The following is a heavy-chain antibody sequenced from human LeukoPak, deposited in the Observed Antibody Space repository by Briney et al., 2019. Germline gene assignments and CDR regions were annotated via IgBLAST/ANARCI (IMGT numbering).Heavy chain of an antibody. CDR3: ARHDWKYVVGNFDY. CDR1: GGSISSSSYY. Sequence: SETLSLTCTVSGGSISSSSYYWGWIRQPPGKGLEWIGSIYYSGSTYYNPSLKSRVTISVDTSKNQFSLKLSSVTAADTAVYYCARHDWKYVVGNFDYWGQGTLVTVSS. J-gene: IGHJ4*02. CDR2: IYYSGST. D-gene: IGHD1-7*01. V-gene: IGHV4-39*01.